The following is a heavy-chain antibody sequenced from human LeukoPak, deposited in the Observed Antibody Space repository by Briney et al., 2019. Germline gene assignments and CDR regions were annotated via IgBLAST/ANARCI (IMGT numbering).Heavy chain of an antibody. Sequence: GGSLRLSCAASGFTFSSYEMNWVRQAPGEGLEGVSYISSSGSTIYYADSVKGRFTISRDNAKNSLYLQMNSLRAEDTAVYYCARAPRILPGHYGMDVWGQGTTVTVSS. J-gene: IGHJ6*02. CDR1: GFTFSSYE. CDR3: ARAPRILPGHYGMDV. CDR2: ISSSGSTI. D-gene: IGHD3-9*01. V-gene: IGHV3-48*03.